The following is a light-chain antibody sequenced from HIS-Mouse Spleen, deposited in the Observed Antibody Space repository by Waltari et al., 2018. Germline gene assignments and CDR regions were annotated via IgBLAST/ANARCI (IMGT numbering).Light chain of an antibody. CDR2: EDS. J-gene: IGLJ1*01. V-gene: IGLV3-21*03. CDR1: NIGSKS. CDR3: QVWDSSSDHLYV. Sequence: SYVLTQPPSVSVAPGKTARITCGGNNIGSKSVHWYQQKPGQAPVLVVYEDSDRPSGIPERFSGSNSGNTATLTISRVEAGDEADYYCQVWDSSSDHLYVFGTGTKVTVL.